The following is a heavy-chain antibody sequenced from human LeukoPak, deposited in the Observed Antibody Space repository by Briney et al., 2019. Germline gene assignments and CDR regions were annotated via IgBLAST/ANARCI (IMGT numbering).Heavy chain of an antibody. CDR3: ARDVAMVRGVFDY. D-gene: IGHD3-10*01. J-gene: IGHJ4*02. CDR2: IYYSGST. V-gene: IGHV4-39*02. CDR1: GGSISSSSYY. Sequence: KPSETLSLTCTVSGGSISSSSYYWGWIRQPPGKGLEWIGSIYYSGSTYYNPSLKSRVTISVDTSKNQFSLKLSSVTAADTAVYYCARDVAMVRGVFDYWGQGTLVTVSS.